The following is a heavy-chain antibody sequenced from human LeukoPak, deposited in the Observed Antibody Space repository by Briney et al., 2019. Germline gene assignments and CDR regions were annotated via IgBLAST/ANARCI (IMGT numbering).Heavy chain of an antibody. V-gene: IGHV3-20*04. CDR1: GFAFSTYV. CDR3: STGIAARGRAFDY. D-gene: IGHD6-6*01. Sequence: GGSLRLSCAASGFAFSTYVMAWVRQAPGKGLEWVSGINWNGGSTGYADSVKGRFTISRDNSKNTLYLQMNSLRAEDTAVYYCSTGIAARGRAFDYWGQGTLVTVSS. J-gene: IGHJ4*02. CDR2: INWNGGST.